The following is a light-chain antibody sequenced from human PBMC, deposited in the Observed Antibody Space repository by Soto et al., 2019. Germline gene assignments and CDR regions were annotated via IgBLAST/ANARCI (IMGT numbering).Light chain of an antibody. CDR1: SSDVGGYNY. V-gene: IGLV2-14*01. J-gene: IGLJ1*01. CDR2: DVG. Sequence: QSVLTQPASVSGSPGQSITISCTRTSSDVGGYNYVSWYQQHPGKAPKLMIYDVGNRPSGVSNRFSSSKSGNTASLTISGLQAEDEADYYCSSYTSSSAPFYVFGTGTKVTVL. CDR3: SSYTSSSAPFYV.